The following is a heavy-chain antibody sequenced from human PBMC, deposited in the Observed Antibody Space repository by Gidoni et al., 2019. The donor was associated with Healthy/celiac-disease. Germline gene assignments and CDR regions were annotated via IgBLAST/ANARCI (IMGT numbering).Heavy chain of an antibody. CDR1: GYTFTGYY. Sequence: QVQLVQSGAEVKKPGASVKVSCKASGYTFTGYYMHGVRTAPGQGLEWMGWINPNSGGTNYAQKCQGRVTMTRDTSISTAYMELSRLRSDDTAVYYCARDPSTTVTTPDSWGQGTLVTVSS. CDR2: INPNSGGT. V-gene: IGHV1-2*02. J-gene: IGHJ4*02. D-gene: IGHD4-17*01. CDR3: ARDPSTTVTTPDS.